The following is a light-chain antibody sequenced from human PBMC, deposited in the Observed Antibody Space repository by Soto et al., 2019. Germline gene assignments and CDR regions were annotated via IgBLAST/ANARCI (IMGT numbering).Light chain of an antibody. CDR2: AAS. CDR3: QQYYSYPYT. CDR1: QGISSY. J-gene: IGKJ2*01. V-gene: IGKV1-8*01. Sequence: AIRLTQSPSSLSASTGDRVTITCRASQGISSYLAWYQQKPGKPPKLLIYAASTLQSGVPSRFSGRGSGTDFTLTFSCLQTEDFANYYCQQYYSYPYTFGQGTKLEIK.